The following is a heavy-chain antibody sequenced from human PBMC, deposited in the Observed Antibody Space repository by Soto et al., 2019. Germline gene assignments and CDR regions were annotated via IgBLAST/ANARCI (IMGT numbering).Heavy chain of an antibody. V-gene: IGHV5-51*07. CDR3: ARHNHGFDY. Sequence: GESLKISCKDSGYSFSTNWIAWVHQMPGKGLEWVGVIYCGDSDTRFSPSFQGQVTLSVDKSSNTVYLQWSSLKASDTAMYYCARHNHGFDYWGQGTLVTVSS. CDR1: GYSFSTNW. J-gene: IGHJ4*02. CDR2: IYCGDSDT.